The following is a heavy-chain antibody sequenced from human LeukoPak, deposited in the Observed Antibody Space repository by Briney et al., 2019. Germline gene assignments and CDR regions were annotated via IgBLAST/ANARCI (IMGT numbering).Heavy chain of an antibody. V-gene: IGHV3-74*01. CDR3: VRELSVAGSFLDY. J-gene: IGHJ4*02. Sequence: GGSLRLSCAASGFTLSRYWMHWVPQAPGKGLVWVSRFNSDGSITTYAGSVKGRFTISIDNAKNTVYLQMNSLRAEDTAMYYCVRELSVAGSFLDYWGQGTLVTVSS. CDR1: GFTLSRYW. D-gene: IGHD6-19*01. CDR2: FNSDGSIT.